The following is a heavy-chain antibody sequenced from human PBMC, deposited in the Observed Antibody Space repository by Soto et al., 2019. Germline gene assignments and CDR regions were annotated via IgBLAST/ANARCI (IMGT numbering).Heavy chain of an antibody. J-gene: IGHJ4*02. D-gene: IGHD3-10*01. V-gene: IGHV3-7*01. CDR3: ARDETYYYGSGPV. CDR1: GFTFSTYW. Sequence: GGSLRLSCAASGFTFSTYWMSWVRQAPGKGLEWVANIKQDGSEKYYADSVKGRFTISRDNAKNSLYLQMNSLRAEDTAVYYCARDETYYYGSGPVGGQGTLVTVSS. CDR2: IKQDGSEK.